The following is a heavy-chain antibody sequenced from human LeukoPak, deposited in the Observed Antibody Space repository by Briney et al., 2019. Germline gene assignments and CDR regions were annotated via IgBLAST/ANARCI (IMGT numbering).Heavy chain of an antibody. CDR2: ISGSGGST. CDR3: AKDAYYYDSSGYYGY. Sequence: GGSLRLSWAASGFTFSSSAMSWVREVPGKGLEWVSGISGSGGSTYYTDSVKGRFTISRDNSKNTLYLQMNSLRAEDTAVYYCAKDAYYYDSSGYYGYWGQGTLVTVSS. CDR1: GFTFSSSA. J-gene: IGHJ4*02. V-gene: IGHV3-23*01. D-gene: IGHD3-22*01.